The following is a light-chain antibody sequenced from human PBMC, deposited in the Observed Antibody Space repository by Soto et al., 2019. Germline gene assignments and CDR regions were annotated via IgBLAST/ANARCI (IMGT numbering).Light chain of an antibody. V-gene: IGLV2-14*01. CDR1: SSDVGGYNY. CDR2: DVT. Sequence: QSVLTQPASVSGSPGQWITISCTGTSSDVGGYNYVSWYQQHPGKAPKLMIYDVTTRPSGVSSRFSGSKSGNTASLTISGLQAEDEADYYCSSFTTSSTWVFGAGTKLTVL. J-gene: IGLJ3*02. CDR3: SSFTTSSTWV.